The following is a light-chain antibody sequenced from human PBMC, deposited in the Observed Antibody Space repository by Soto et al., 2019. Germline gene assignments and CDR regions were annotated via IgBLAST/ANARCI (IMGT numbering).Light chain of an antibody. Sequence: DIQMAQSPSSLSASVGDRGTITCRASRNIDTYLSWYQQKAGKAPKLLIFATSTLQSGVPSRFSGSGSGTDFTLTIRSLQPEDFGTYYCHQPFTPPLTFGGGTRVEIK. CDR2: ATS. CDR3: HQPFTPPLT. J-gene: IGKJ4*01. V-gene: IGKV1-39*01. CDR1: RNIDTY.